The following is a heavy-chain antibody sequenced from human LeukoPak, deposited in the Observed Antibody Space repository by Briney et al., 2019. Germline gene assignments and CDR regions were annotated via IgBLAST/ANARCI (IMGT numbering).Heavy chain of an antibody. CDR3: ARDDCSGGSCFLFDY. Sequence: PSETLSLTCTVSGGSISSYYWSWIRQPPGKGLEWIGYIYYSGSTNYNPSLKSRVTISVDTSKNQFSPKLSSVTAADTAVYYCARDDCSGGSCFLFDYWGQGTLVTVSS. CDR2: IYYSGST. V-gene: IGHV4-59*01. CDR1: GGSISSYY. D-gene: IGHD2-15*01. J-gene: IGHJ4*02.